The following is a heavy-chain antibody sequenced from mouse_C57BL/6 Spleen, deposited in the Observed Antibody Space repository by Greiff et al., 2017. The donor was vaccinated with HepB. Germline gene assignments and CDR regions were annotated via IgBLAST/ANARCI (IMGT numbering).Heavy chain of an antibody. CDR1: GFTFSDYY. CDR3: ARAGGYYYYAMDY. V-gene: IGHV5-16*01. Sequence: VQLKESEGGLVQPGSSMKLSCTASGFTFSDYYMAWVRQVPEKGLEWVANINYDGSSTYYLDSLKSRFIISRDNAKNILYLQMSSLKSEDTATYYCARAGGYYYYAMDYWGQGTSVTVSS. D-gene: IGHD2-3*01. J-gene: IGHJ4*01. CDR2: INYDGSST.